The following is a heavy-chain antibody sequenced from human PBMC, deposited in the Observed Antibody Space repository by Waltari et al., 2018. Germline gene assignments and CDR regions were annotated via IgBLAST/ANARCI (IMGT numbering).Heavy chain of an antibody. CDR2: VNPCGGSA. Sequence: QALLVQSGAEVREPGASVKVSCKASGYTFSDYYVHWVRQAPGQGLEWMVRVNPCGGSAIYSQKLQGRVTVTSDTSFTAAYMELNILNSDDTTVYYCETIQVGTSSWFYAFWGQGTLVSVSS. CDR1: GYTFSDYY. J-gene: IGHJ4*02. V-gene: IGHV1-2*02. D-gene: IGHD6-13*01. CDR3: ETIQVGTSSWFYAF.